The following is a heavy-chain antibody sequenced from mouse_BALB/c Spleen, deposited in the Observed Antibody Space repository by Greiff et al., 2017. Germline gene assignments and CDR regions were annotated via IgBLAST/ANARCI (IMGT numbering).Heavy chain of an antibody. Sequence: EVMLVESGPSLVKPSQTLSLTCSVTGDSITSGYWNWIRKFPGNKLEYMGYISYSGSTYYNPSLKSRISITRDTSKNQYYLQLNSVTTEDTATYYCARRDYGSSYGGAMDYWGQGTSVTVSS. V-gene: IGHV3-8*02. CDR2: ISYSGST. CDR1: GDSITSGY. D-gene: IGHD1-1*01. CDR3: ARRDYGSSYGGAMDY. J-gene: IGHJ4*01.